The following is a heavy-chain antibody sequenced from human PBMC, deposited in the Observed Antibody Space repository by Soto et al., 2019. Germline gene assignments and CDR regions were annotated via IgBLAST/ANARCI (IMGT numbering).Heavy chain of an antibody. CDR3: AAASNDIFTGNENYYYGMDV. J-gene: IGHJ6*02. D-gene: IGHD3-9*01. V-gene: IGHV1-69*01. Sequence: QVQLVQSGAEVKKPGSSVKVSCKASGGTFSSYAISWVRQAPGQGLEWMGGIIPIFGTANYAQKFQGRVTITADESTSTAYKELSRLRAEDTAEYYCAAASNDIFTGNENYYYGMDVWGQGTTVTVSS. CDR1: GGTFSSYA. CDR2: IIPIFGTA.